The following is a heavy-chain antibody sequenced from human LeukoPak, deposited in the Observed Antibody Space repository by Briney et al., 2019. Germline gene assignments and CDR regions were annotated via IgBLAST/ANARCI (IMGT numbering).Heavy chain of an antibody. CDR3: AKVWTAYSDDYFDY. Sequence: GGSLRLSCAASGFTFGNYWMSWVRQAPGKGLECVSSISGSGGSTNHADSVKGRFTISRDNSKNTLYLQMNSLRAEDTAVYYCAKVWTAYSDDYFDYWGQGTLVTVSS. CDR2: ISGSGGST. J-gene: IGHJ4*02. D-gene: IGHD3/OR15-3a*01. CDR1: GFTFGNYW. V-gene: IGHV3-23*01.